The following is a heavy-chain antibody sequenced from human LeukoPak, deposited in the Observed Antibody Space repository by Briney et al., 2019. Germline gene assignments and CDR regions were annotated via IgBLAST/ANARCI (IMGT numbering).Heavy chain of an antibody. CDR2: IKQDGSEK. CDR3: TTDLNSSGWYAGY. J-gene: IGHJ4*02. Sequence: PGGSLRLSCAASGFTISPYWMSWVRQAPGKGLEWVANIKQDGSEKYYVDSVKGRFAISRDNAKNSLYLQMNSLRAEDTAVYYCTTDLNSSGWYAGYWGQGTLVTVSS. D-gene: IGHD6-19*01. V-gene: IGHV3-7*03. CDR1: GFTISPYW.